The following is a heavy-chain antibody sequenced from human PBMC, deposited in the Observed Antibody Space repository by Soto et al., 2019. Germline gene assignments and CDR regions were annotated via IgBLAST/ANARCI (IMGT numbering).Heavy chain of an antibody. J-gene: IGHJ4*02. CDR3: AKDLQDIVVVVAATAFDY. CDR1: GFTFSSYA. D-gene: IGHD2-15*01. Sequence: GGSLRLSCAASGFTFSSYAMSWVRQAPGKGLEWVSAISGSGGSTYYADSVKGRFTISRDNSKNTLYLQMNSLGAEDTAVYYCAKDLQDIVVVVAATAFDYWGQGTLVTVSS. V-gene: IGHV3-23*01. CDR2: ISGSGGST.